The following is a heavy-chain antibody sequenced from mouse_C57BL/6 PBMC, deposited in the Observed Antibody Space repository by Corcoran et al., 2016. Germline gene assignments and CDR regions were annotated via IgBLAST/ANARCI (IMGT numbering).Heavy chain of an antibody. CDR1: GYTFTDYY. CDR3: AGYYTMDY. J-gene: IGHJ4*01. Sequence: EVQLQQSGPELVKPGASVKISCKASGYTFTDYYMNWVKQSHGKSLEWIGDINPNNGGTSYNQKFKGKATLTVDKSSSTADMELRSLTSEDSEVYYCAGYYTMDYWGQGTSVTVSS. CDR2: INPNNGGT. V-gene: IGHV1-26*01.